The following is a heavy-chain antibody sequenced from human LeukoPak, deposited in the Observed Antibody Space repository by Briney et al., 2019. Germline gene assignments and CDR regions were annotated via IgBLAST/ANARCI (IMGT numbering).Heavy chain of an antibody. CDR2: ISWNSGSI. V-gene: IGHV3-9*01. CDR3: AKGTSGYDLSGDFDY. CDR1: GFTFDDYA. D-gene: IGHD5-12*01. Sequence: GGSLRLSCAASGFTFDDYAMHWVRQAPGKGLEWVSGISWNSGSIGYADSVKGRFTISRDNAKNSLYLQMNSLRAEDAALYYCAKGTSGYDLSGDFDYWGQGTLVTVSS. J-gene: IGHJ4*02.